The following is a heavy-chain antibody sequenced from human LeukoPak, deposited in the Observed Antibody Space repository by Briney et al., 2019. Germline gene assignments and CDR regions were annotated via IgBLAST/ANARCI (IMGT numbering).Heavy chain of an antibody. V-gene: IGHV1-24*01. CDR1: GYTLTELS. D-gene: IGHD6-13*01. J-gene: IGHJ5*02. Sequence: ASVKVSCKVSGYTLTELSMHWVRQAPGKGLEWMGGFDPEDGETIYAQKFQGRVTMTEDTSTDTAYMELSSLRSEDTAVYYCASSPGYSSRVWFDPRGQGTLVTVSS. CDR2: FDPEDGET. CDR3: ASSPGYSSRVWFDP.